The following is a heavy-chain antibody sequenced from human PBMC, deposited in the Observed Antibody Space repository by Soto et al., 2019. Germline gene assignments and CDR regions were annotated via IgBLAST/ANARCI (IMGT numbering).Heavy chain of an antibody. CDR1: GATISSGNW. V-gene: IGHV4-4*02. CDR2: IFHDGTA. D-gene: IGHD3-10*01. CDR3: ARLVYDTRLNYMYFDF. Sequence: SETLSLTCAVSGATISSGNWWTWVRQPPQRGLEYIGEIFHDGTANYYPSFERRVAISVDTSKNQFSLKLTSVTAADTAIYFCARLVYDTRLNYMYFDFWGQGTLVTVSS. J-gene: IGHJ4*02.